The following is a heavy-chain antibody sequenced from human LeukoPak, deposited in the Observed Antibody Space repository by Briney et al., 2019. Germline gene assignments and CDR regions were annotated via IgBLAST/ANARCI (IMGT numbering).Heavy chain of an antibody. Sequence: GGSLRLSCAASGFTVDSNYLSWVRQAPGKGLEWVSTIYTGGNTYYAASVKGRFTISRDNSKNTLYLQMNSLRAEDTAVYYCAKEVFRYGYHGLDVWGQGTTVTVSS. CDR1: GFTVDSNY. D-gene: IGHD2-15*01. J-gene: IGHJ6*02. CDR2: IYTGGNT. V-gene: IGHV3-53*01. CDR3: AKEVFRYGYHGLDV.